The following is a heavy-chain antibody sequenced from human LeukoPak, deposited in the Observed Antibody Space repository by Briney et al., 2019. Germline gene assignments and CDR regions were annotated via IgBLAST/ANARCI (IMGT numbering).Heavy chain of an antibody. D-gene: IGHD2-21*02. CDR2: IYYSGST. Sequence: SETLSLTCTVSGVSISSSSYYWGWIRQPPGKGLEWIGSIYYSGSTFYNPSLKSRVTISVDTSKNQFSLKLSSVTAADTAVYYCARHELMVVTARNWFDPWGQGTLVTVSS. J-gene: IGHJ5*02. CDR1: GVSISSSSYY. CDR3: ARHELMVVTARNWFDP. V-gene: IGHV4-39*01.